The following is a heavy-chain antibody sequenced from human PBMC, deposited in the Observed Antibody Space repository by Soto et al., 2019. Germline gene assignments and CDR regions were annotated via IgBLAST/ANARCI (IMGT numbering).Heavy chain of an antibody. V-gene: IGHV3-72*01. J-gene: IGHJ4*02. CDR1: GFTFSDHY. CDR3: VRNLASGGTYYFDY. D-gene: IGHD2-15*01. CDR2: VRNKANSYTT. Sequence: EVQLVESGGGLVEPGGSLRLSCAASGFTFSDHYMDWVRQAPGKGLEWIGRVRNKANSYTTEYAAYVRGRFTVSRDDSKNSLYLQMNSLKTEDTAMYYCVRNLASGGTYYFDYWGQGTLVTVSS.